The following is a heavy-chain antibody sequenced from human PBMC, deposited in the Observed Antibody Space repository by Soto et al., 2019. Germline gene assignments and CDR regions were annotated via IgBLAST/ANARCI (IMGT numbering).Heavy chain of an antibody. CDR1: SGSISSSNW. CDR2: IDHSGST. V-gene: IGHV4-4*02. D-gene: IGHD3-10*01. Sequence: QVQLQESGPGLVKPSGTLSLTCAVSSGSISSSNWWRWVRQPPGKGLEWIGEIDHSGSTNYNPSLTSRVTISVDKSKNQFSLKLSSVPAADTAVYYCARMVAGVLWFGEGILENKGRDVWGKGTTVTVSS. CDR3: ARMVAGVLWFGEGILENKGRDV. J-gene: IGHJ6*04.